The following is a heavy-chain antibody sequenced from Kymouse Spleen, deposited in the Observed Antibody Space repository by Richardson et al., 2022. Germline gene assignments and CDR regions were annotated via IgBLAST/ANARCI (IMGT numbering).Heavy chain of an antibody. D-gene: IGHD4-17*01,IGHD4-23*01. J-gene: IGHJ6*02. V-gene: IGHV3-23*04. Sequence: EVQLVESGGGLVQPGGSLRLSCAASGFTFSSYAMSWVRQAPGKGLEWVSAISGSGGSTYYADSVKGRFTISRDNSKNTLYLQMNSLRAEDTAVYYCAKDDRTTRDYYYYYGMDVWGQGTTVTVSS. CDR3: AKDDRTTRDYYYYYGMDV. CDR2: ISGSGGST. CDR1: GFTFSSYA.